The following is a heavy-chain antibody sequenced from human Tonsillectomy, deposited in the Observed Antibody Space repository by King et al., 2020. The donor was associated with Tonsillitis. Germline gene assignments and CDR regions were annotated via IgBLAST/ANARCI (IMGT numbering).Heavy chain of an antibody. CDR2: IYYSGST. V-gene: IGHV4-39*07. J-gene: IGHJ4*02. CDR3: ARQRFRGKPDY. CDR1: GGSISNSSYY. D-gene: IGHD2-21*01. Sequence: QLQESGPGLVKPSETLSLTCTVSGGSISNSSYYWGWIRQPPGKGLEWIGSIYYSGSTYYNPSHNSRVTISVDTSKNQFSLKLSSVTAADTAVYYCARQRFRGKPDYWGQGTLVTVSS.